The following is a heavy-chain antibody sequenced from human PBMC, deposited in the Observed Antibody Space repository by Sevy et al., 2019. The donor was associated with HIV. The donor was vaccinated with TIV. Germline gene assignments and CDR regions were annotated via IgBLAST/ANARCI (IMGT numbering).Heavy chain of an antibody. V-gene: IGHV3-49*03. CDR1: GFTFDDYA. CDR3: TRGLATADTPEYYFDY. CDR2: ITRNSYEAYGGTT. Sequence: GGSLRLSCTTSGFTFDDYAMSWFRQAPGKGLEWVAFITRNSYEAYGGTTDYGASVKGRFIISRDDSKSIAYLQMNSLKIEDTAVYYCTRGLATADTPEYYFDYWGQGPLVTVSS. D-gene: IGHD5-12*01. J-gene: IGHJ4*02.